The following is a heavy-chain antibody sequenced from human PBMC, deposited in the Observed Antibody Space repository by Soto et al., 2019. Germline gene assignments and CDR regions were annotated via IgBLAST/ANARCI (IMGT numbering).Heavy chain of an antibody. CDR2: ISGSGGST. V-gene: IGHV3-23*01. Sequence: GGSLRLSCAASGFTFSSYAMSWVRQAPGKGLEWVSAISGSGGSTYYADSVKGRFTISRDNSKNTLYLHMNSLTAEDTAVYYCAKDRAYASGSYYNGPHANIVATPADYWGQGTLVTVSS. J-gene: IGHJ4*02. D-gene: IGHD3-10*01. CDR1: GFTFSSYA. CDR3: AKDRAYASGSYYNGPHANIVATPADY.